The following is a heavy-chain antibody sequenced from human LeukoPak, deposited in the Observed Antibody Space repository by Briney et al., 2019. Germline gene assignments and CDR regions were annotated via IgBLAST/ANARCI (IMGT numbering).Heavy chain of an antibody. D-gene: IGHD3-10*01. CDR1: GGSISSSSYY. CDR2: IYYSGST. J-gene: IGHJ4*02. CDR3: ARETGSGSYYHLSSFDD. V-gene: IGHV4-39*01. Sequence: PSETLSLTCTVSGGSISSSSYYWGWIRQPPGEGLEWIGSIYYSGSTYYNPSLKSRVTISVDTSKNQFSLKLSSVTAADTAVYYCARETGSGSYYHLSSFDDWGQGTLVTVSS.